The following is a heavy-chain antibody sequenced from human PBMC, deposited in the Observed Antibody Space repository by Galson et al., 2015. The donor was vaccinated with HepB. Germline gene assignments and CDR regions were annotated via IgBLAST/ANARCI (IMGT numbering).Heavy chain of an antibody. Sequence: SVKVSCEVSGYTLTALSMHWVRQAPGKGLEWMGGFGPEDGVPFYAQGLQGRVTMTGDTAADTVYLELSSLRSEDTATYYCVTRIFKDNHYGLDVWGQGTTVSVSS. CDR1: GYTLTALS. CDR3: VTRIFKDNHYGLDV. J-gene: IGHJ6*02. CDR2: FGPEDGVP. V-gene: IGHV1-24*01. D-gene: IGHD2-15*01.